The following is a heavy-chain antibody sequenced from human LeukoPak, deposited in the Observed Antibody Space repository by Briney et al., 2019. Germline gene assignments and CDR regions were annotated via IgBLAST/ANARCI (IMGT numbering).Heavy chain of an antibody. CDR3: ARDVPYSSGWYDDY. CDR1: GYTFTSYG. J-gene: IGHJ4*02. D-gene: IGHD6-19*01. CDR2: ISAYNGNT. Sequence: VASVKVSCKASGYTFTSYGISWVRRAPGQGLEWMGWISAYNGNTNYAQKLQGRVTMTTDTSTSTAYMELRSLRSDDTAVYYCARDVPYSSGWYDDYWGQGTLVTVSS. V-gene: IGHV1-18*01.